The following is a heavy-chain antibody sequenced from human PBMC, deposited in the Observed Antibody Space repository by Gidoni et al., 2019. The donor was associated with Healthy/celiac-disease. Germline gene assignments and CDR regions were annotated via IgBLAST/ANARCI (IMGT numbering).Heavy chain of an antibody. J-gene: IGHJ6*02. CDR1: GGSISSYY. Sequence: QVQLQESGPGLVKPSETLSLTCTVSGGSISSYYWSWIRQPPGKGLEWIGYIYYSGSTNYNPSLKSRVTISVDTSKNQFSLKLSSVTAADTAVYYCARDVINYGMDVWGRGTTVTVSS. CDR2: IYYSGST. V-gene: IGHV4-59*01. CDR3: ARDVINYGMDV.